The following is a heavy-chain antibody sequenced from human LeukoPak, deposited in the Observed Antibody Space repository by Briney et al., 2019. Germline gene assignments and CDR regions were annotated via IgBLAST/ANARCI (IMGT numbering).Heavy chain of an antibody. Sequence: PGGSLRLSCAASGFTVSSNYMSWVRQAPGKGLEWVSVIYSGGSTYYADSVKGRFTISRDNSKNTLYLQMNSLRAEDTAVYYCARDEEAVAAADRGQGTLVTVSS. V-gene: IGHV3-66*01. J-gene: IGHJ4*02. D-gene: IGHD6-19*01. CDR2: IYSGGST. CDR3: ARDEEAVAAAD. CDR1: GFTVSSNY.